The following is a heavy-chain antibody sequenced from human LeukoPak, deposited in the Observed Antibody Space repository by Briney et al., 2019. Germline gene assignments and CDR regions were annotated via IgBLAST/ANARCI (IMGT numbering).Heavy chain of an antibody. Sequence: GGSLRLSCAASGLTFNNAWMSWVRQAPGKGLEWVGRIRSRSAGGTTDYGAPVKGRFTISRDDSKNTLYLQMNSLKTKDTAVYYCSTGGGTLDYWGQGTLVTVSP. V-gene: IGHV3-15*01. CDR3: STGGGTLDY. CDR2: IRSRSAGGTT. CDR1: GLTFNNAW. J-gene: IGHJ4*02. D-gene: IGHD2-15*01.